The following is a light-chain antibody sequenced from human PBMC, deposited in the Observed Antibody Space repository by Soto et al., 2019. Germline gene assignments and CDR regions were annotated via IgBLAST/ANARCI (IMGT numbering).Light chain of an antibody. V-gene: IGLV2-14*01. CDR2: EVT. CDR3: QSYDSTLSARYV. Sequence: QSVLTQPASVSGSPGQSITISCAGTRDDIGAYDYVSWYQQHPGNAPKLLVYEVTNRPSGVSDRFSGSKSGNTASLTISGLQAEDEADYYCQSYDSTLSARYVFGTGTKLTVL. J-gene: IGLJ1*01. CDR1: RDDIGAYDY.